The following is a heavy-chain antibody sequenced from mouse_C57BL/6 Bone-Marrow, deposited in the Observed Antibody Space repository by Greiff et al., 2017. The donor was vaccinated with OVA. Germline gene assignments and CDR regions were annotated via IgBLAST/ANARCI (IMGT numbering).Heavy chain of an antibody. CDR1: GFNIKDDY. CDR3: TSSYY. J-gene: IGHJ2*01. V-gene: IGHV14-4*01. CDR2: IDPDNGDT. Sequence: EVKLMESGAELVRPGASVKLSCTASGFNIKDDYMHWVKPRPEQGLEWIGWIDPDNGDTEYASKFQGKATITADTSANTAYLQLSRLTSEDTAVYYGTSSYYWGQGTTLTVSS.